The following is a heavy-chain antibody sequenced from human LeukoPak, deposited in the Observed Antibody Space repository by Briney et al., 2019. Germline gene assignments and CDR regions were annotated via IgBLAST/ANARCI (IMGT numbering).Heavy chain of an antibody. CDR2: ISSSSSYI. CDR3: ARGEQQLTHDAFDI. J-gene: IGHJ3*02. CDR1: GFTFGSYS. D-gene: IGHD6-13*01. V-gene: IGHV3-21*01. Sequence: GGSLRLSCAASGFTFGSYSMNWVRQAPGKGLEWVSSISSSSSYIYYADSVKGRFTISRDNAKNSLYLQMNSLRAEDTAVYYCARGEQQLTHDAFDIWGQGTMVTVSS.